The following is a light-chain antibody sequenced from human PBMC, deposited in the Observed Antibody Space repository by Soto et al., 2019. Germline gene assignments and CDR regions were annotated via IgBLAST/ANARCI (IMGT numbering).Light chain of an antibody. CDR3: HSYARGTLV. J-gene: IGLJ3*02. CDR2: EVT. CDR1: SSDVGDYNY. Sequence: ALTQPASVSGSPGQWITISCTGTSSDVGDYNYVSWYQQYPGKAPKLIIYEVTHRPSGVSNRFSGSKSGNTASLTISGLQAEDEADYYCHSYARGTLVFGGGTKLTVL. V-gene: IGLV2-14*01.